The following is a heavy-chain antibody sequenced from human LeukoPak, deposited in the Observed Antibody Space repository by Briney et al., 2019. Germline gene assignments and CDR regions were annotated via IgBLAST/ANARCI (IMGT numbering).Heavy chain of an antibody. Sequence: GASVKVSCKVSGYTLTELSMHWVRQAPGQGLEWMGWIHPNNGGTNYAQNFQGRVTMTRDTSISTAYMELSRMISDDTAIYYCARNALGLSYWGQGTLVTVSS. CDR1: GYTLTELS. D-gene: IGHD2-8*01. J-gene: IGHJ4*02. CDR3: ARNALGLSY. CDR2: IHPNNGGT. V-gene: IGHV1-2*02.